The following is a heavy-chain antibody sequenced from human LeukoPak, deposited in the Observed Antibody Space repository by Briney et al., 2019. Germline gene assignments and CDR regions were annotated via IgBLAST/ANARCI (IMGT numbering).Heavy chain of an antibody. CDR2: ISSDASAI. D-gene: IGHD3-22*01. CDR3: ARDLTGDSSHDY. V-gene: IGHV3-48*03. Sequence: GGSLTLSCAASGFTFSNYDMNWLRQAPGKGLEWVSYISSDASAIYYADSVKGRFTISRDNAKNSLYLQMNSLRAEDTAVYYCARDLTGDSSHDYWGQGTLVTVSS. J-gene: IGHJ4*02. CDR1: GFTFSNYD.